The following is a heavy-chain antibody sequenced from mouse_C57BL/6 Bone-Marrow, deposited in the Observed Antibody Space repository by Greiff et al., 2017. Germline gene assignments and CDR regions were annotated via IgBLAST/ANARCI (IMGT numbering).Heavy chain of an antibody. CDR3: AREALRSWYFDV. V-gene: IGHV3-6*01. J-gene: IGHJ1*03. CDR2: ISYDGSN. Sequence: EVQRVESGPGLVKPSPSLSISCSVTGYSITSGYYWNWIRQFPGNQLEWMGYISYDGSNNYNPALKNRISITRDTSKNPFFLKLNSVTTEDTATYFCAREALRSWYFDVWGTGTTVTVSS. CDR1: GYSITSGYY. D-gene: IGHD1-1*01.